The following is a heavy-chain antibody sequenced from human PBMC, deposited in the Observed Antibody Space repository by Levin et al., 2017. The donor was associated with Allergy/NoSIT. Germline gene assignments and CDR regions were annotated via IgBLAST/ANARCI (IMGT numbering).Heavy chain of an antibody. J-gene: IGHJ6*02. CDR2: IRSKAYGGTT. D-gene: IGHD2-8*01. Sequence: GESLKISCTASGFTFGDYAMSWVRQAPGKGLEWVGFIRSKAYGGTTEYAASVKGRFTISRDDSKSIAYLQMNSLKTEDTAVYYCTRDGCTNGVCYAVFSPYYGMDVWGQGTTVTVSS. V-gene: IGHV3-49*04. CDR3: TRDGCTNGVCYAVFSPYYGMDV. CDR1: GFTFGDYA.